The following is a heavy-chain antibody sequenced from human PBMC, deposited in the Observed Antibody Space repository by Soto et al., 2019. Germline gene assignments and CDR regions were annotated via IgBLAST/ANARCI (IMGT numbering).Heavy chain of an antibody. J-gene: IGHJ6*02. Sequence: PGVSIRDWKAAAWVTSVDHGGSWVSTETGKGLEWVANIKQDGSEKYYVDSVKGRFTISRDNAKNSLYLQMNSLRAEDTAVYYCARFYYDSSGSLPSPYYYYYGMAGWGHGTTVPVSS. CDR3: ARFYYDSSGSLPSPYYYYYGMAG. D-gene: IGHD3-22*01. V-gene: IGHV3-7*04. CDR2: IKQDGSEK. CDR1: WVTSVDHG.